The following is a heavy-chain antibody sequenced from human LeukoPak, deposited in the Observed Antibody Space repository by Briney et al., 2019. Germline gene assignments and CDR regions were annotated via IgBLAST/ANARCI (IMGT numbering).Heavy chain of an antibody. D-gene: IGHD3-10*01. V-gene: IGHV3-74*01. CDR2: INSDGSST. J-gene: IGHJ4*02. CDR1: GFTFSSYW. CDR3: ATPFYGSGSTS. Sequence: GGSLRLSCAASGFTFSSYWMHWVRQAPGKGLVWVSRINSDGSSTSYADSVKGRFTISRDNSKNTLYLQMNSLRAEDTAVYYCATPFYGSGSTSWGQGTLVTVSS.